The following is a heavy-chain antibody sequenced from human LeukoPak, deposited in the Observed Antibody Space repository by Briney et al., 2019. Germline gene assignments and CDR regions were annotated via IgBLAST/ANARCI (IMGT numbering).Heavy chain of an antibody. CDR3: ARVGASSGWPFDY. V-gene: IGHV3-74*01. D-gene: IGHD6-19*01. Sequence: GGSLRLSCAASGFIFSSYWMHWVRQAPGKGLVSVSRTNSDGSSTYYADSVKGRFTISRDNAKNSLYLQMNSLRAEDTAVYYCARVGASSGWPFDYWGQGTLVTVSS. CDR1: GFIFSSYW. CDR2: TNSDGSST. J-gene: IGHJ4*02.